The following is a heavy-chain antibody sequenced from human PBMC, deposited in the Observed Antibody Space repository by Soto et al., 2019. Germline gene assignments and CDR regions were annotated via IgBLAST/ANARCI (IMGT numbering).Heavy chain of an antibody. V-gene: IGHV4-59*01. CDR3: ARVGYSSSWYFDY. Sequence: PSETLSLTCTVSGGSISSYYWSWIRQPPGKGLEWIGYIYYSGSTNYNPSLKSRVTISVDTSKNQFSLKLSSVTAADTAVYYCARVGYSSSWYFDYWGQGTPVTVSS. CDR2: IYYSGST. D-gene: IGHD6-13*01. J-gene: IGHJ4*02. CDR1: GGSISSYY.